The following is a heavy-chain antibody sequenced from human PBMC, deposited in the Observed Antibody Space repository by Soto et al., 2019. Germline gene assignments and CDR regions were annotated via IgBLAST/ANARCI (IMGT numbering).Heavy chain of an antibody. CDR2: ITGSGGST. V-gene: IGHV3-23*01. CDR1: GIIFSSFA. J-gene: IGHJ4*02. D-gene: IGHD3-10*01. Sequence: GSLRLSFTASGIIFSSFAMSWVRQAPGKGLKWVSSITGSGGSTYYADSVKGRFTISRDNSENTLYLQMNSLRAEDTAIYYCAVPRISRIRGEPPAYWGQGTLVTVSS. CDR3: AVPRISRIRGEPPAY.